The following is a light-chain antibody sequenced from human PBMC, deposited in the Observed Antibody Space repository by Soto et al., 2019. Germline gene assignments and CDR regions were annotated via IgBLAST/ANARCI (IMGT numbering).Light chain of an antibody. CDR3: QQYNNWPWT. J-gene: IGKJ1*01. V-gene: IGKV3-15*01. CDR1: QIISDT. CDR2: GAS. Sequence: EIVMTQSPATLSVSPGGRATLSCRASQIISDTLAWYQQKPGQAPRLLIYGASKRSTGFPARFSGSGSGTDFTLIISSLQSEDFAVYYCQQYNNWPWTFGQGTKVEIK.